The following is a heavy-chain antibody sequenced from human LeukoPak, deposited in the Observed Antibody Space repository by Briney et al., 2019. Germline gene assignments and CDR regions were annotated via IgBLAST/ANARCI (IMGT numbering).Heavy chain of an antibody. CDR2: IIPIFGTA. V-gene: IGHV1-69*05. J-gene: IGHJ5*02. CDR3: ARDWEVRGRYNWFDP. Sequence: GASVKVSCKASGGTFSSYAISWVRQAPGQGLEWMGGIIPIFGTANYAQKFQGRVTITTDESTSTAYMELSSLRSEDTAVYYCARDWEVRGRYNWFDPWGQGTLVTVSS. D-gene: IGHD1-26*01. CDR1: GGTFSSYA.